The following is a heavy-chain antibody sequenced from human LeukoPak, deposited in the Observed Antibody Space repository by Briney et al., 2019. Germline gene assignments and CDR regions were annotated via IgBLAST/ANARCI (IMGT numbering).Heavy chain of an antibody. J-gene: IGHJ4*02. Sequence: PGGSLRLSCAASGFTFSSYAMHWVRQAPGKGLEWVAVISYDGSNEHYADSVKGRFTISRDNSKNTLYLQMNSLRAEDTAVYYCARGFYCSSTSCYRHYFDYWGQGTLVTVSS. D-gene: IGHD2-2*02. CDR1: GFTFSSYA. CDR3: ARGFYCSSTSCYRHYFDY. CDR2: ISYDGSNE. V-gene: IGHV3-30-3*01.